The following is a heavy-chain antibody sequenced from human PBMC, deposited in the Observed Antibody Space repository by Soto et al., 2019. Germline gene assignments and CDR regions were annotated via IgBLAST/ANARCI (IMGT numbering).Heavy chain of an antibody. D-gene: IGHD2-15*01. CDR3: ARDRGGSEGPGDY. J-gene: IGHJ4*02. Sequence: QVQLVESGGGVVQPGRSLRLSCAASGFTFSSYGMHWVRQAPGKGLEWVAVIWYDGSNKYYADSVKGRFTISRDNSKNTLYLQMNSLRAEDTAVYYCARDRGGSEGPGDYWGQGTLVTVSS. V-gene: IGHV3-33*01. CDR1: GFTFSSYG. CDR2: IWYDGSNK.